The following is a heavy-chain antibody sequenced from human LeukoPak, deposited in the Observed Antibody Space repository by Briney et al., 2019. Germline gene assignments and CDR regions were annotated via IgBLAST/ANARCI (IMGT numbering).Heavy chain of an antibody. V-gene: IGHV3-23*01. CDR2: ISGSGGST. J-gene: IGHJ4*02. Sequence: GGSLRLSCTASGFTFSSYAMSWVRQAPGKGLEWVSAISGSGGSTYYADSVKGRFTISRDNSKNTLYLQMNSLRAEDTAVYYCANTRSYDSSGTFDYRGQGTLVTVSS. CDR1: GFTFSSYA. D-gene: IGHD3-22*01. CDR3: ANTRSYDSSGTFDY.